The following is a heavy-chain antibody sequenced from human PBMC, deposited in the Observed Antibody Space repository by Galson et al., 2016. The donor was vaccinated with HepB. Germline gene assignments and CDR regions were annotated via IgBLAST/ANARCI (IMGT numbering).Heavy chain of an antibody. Sequence: SLRLSCAASQIQFSNFVMSWVRQIPGKGLEWVAAISGHGGSAYYADSVRGRFAISRDNSNNTVFLHMSGLRVEDTAIYYCATGMSPYWGQGTLVTVSS. CDR2: ISGHGGSA. CDR1: QIQFSNFV. V-gene: IGHV3-23*01. CDR3: ATGMSPY. J-gene: IGHJ4*02.